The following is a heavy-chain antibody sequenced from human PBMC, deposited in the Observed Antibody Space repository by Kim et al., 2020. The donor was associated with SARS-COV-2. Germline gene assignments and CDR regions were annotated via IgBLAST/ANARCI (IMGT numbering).Heavy chain of an antibody. CDR1: GFTLSDYD. V-gene: IGHV3-13*01. Sequence: GGSLRLSCAAFGFTLSDYDMYWVRQSTGKGLESVSVIGNGGDTYYSASVEGRLTISRDAAKNTLYLQMNSVRAGDTAVYYCARDRVKATFAFDSWGQGTLVTVSS. J-gene: IGHJ4*02. CDR2: IGNGGDT. D-gene: IGHD1-26*01. CDR3: ARDRVKATFAFDS.